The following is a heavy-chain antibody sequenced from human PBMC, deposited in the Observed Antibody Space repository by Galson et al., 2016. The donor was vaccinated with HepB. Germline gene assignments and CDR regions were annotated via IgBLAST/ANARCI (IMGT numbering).Heavy chain of an antibody. CDR2: SYFSGST. Sequence: SETLSLTCTVSGGSISSTSYYWGWIRQPPGKGLEWIGSSYFSGSTYFNPSLKSRLTISVHTSKNHFSLKLSSVTATDTAVYYCARQGDGAGVGLDYWGQGTLVTVSS. CDR3: ARQGDGAGVGLDY. J-gene: IGHJ4*02. D-gene: IGHD3-10*01. V-gene: IGHV4-39*01. CDR1: GGSISSTSYY.